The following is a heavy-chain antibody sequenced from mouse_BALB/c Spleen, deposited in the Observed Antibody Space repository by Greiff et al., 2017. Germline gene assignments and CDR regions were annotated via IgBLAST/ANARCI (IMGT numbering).Heavy chain of an antibody. D-gene: IGHD1-1*01. V-gene: IGHV5-12-2*01. Sequence: EVMLVESGGGLVQPGGSLKLSCAASGFTFSSYTMSWVRQTPEKRLEWVAYISNGGGSTYYPDTVKGRFTISRDNAKNTLYLQMSSLKSEDTAMYYCARQGGYYGSSSAWFAYWGQGTLVTVSA. CDR3: ARQGGYYGSSSAWFAY. CDR1: GFTFSSYT. J-gene: IGHJ3*01. CDR2: ISNGGGST.